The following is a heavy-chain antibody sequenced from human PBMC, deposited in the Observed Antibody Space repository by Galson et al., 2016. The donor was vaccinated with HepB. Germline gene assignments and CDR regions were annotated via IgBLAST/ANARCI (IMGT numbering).Heavy chain of an antibody. D-gene: IGHD2-15*01. CDR2: VYSRGNT. CDR3: VRGPPEGSGGSTCYLGAFDI. Sequence: TLSLTCTLSGGSISTGVYYWGWIRQPPGKGLQWIGYVYSRGNTHYNPSLESRMTISTDTSRNQVSLQVTSVTAADTAKYYCVRGPPEGSGGSTCYLGAFDIWGQGTTVTVSS. CDR1: GGSISTGVYY. J-gene: IGHJ3*02. V-gene: IGHV4-30-4*01.